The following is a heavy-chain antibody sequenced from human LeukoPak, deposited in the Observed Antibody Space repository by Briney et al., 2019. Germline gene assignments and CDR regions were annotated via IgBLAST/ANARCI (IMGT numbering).Heavy chain of an antibody. CDR2: ISWNSGSI. CDR3: AKEGAYSSSGFDY. CDR1: GFTFDDYA. Sequence: PGRSLRLSCAAYGFTFDDYAMHWVRQAPGKGLEWVSGISWNSGSIGYADSVKGRFTISRDNAKNSLYLQMNSLRAEDMALYYCAKEGAYSSSGFDYWGQGTLVTVSS. D-gene: IGHD6-6*01. J-gene: IGHJ4*02. V-gene: IGHV3-9*03.